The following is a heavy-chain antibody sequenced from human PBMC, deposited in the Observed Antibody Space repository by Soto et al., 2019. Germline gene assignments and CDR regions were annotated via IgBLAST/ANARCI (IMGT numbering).Heavy chain of an antibody. CDR2: IYYSGST. J-gene: IGHJ4*02. Sequence: QVQLQESGPGLVKPSQTLSLTCTVSGGSISSGDYYWSWIRQPPGKGLEWIGYIYYSGSTYYNPSLKSRFTLAVDKSKNQFSLELSSVTAAATAVYYCARGCDFWSGYCGGNFGYWGQGTLVTVSS. D-gene: IGHD3-3*01. CDR3: ARGCDFWSGYCGGNFGY. CDR1: GGSISSGDYY. V-gene: IGHV4-30-4*01.